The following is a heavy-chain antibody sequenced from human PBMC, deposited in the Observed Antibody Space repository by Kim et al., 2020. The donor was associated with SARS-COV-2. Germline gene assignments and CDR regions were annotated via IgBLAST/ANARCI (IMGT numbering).Heavy chain of an antibody. J-gene: IGHJ4*02. Sequence: SETLSLTCTVSGGSISSSSYYWGWIRQPPGKGLEWIGSIYYSGSTYYNPSLKSRVTISVDTSKNQFSLKLSSVTAADTAVYYCASRLLWFGEEGFDYWGQGTLVTVSS. V-gene: IGHV4-39*01. D-gene: IGHD3-10*01. CDR1: GGSISSSSYY. CDR2: IYYSGST. CDR3: ASRLLWFGEEGFDY.